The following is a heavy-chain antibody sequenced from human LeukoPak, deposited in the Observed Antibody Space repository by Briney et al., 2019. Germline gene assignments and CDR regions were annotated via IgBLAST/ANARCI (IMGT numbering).Heavy chain of an antibody. CDR2: ISDDGRRK. V-gene: IGHV3-30*18. CDR3: AKRPSDYGDYVSYFDY. D-gene: IGHD4-17*01. Sequence: GGSLRLSCAASGFSFISYGMHWVRQAPGKGLEWVGVISDDGRRKDYADSVKGRFTISRDNTKDTLYLQMNSLRAEDTAVYYCAKRPSDYGDYVSYFDYWGQGTLVTVSS. CDR1: GFSFISYG. J-gene: IGHJ4*02.